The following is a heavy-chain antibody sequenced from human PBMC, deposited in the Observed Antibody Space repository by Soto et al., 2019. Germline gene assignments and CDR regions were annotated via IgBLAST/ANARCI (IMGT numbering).Heavy chain of an antibody. Sequence: GASVKVSCKASGYSSTSYYVHWVRQAPGQGLEWMGFINPSGESTNYAQSFQGRVTMTRDTSTSTVYMELISLNSEDTAVYYCTTLRPTPAWGQGTLVTVSS. J-gene: IGHJ5*02. D-gene: IGHD3-16*01. CDR3: TTLRPTPA. CDR2: INPSGEST. CDR1: GYSSTSYY. V-gene: IGHV1-46*03.